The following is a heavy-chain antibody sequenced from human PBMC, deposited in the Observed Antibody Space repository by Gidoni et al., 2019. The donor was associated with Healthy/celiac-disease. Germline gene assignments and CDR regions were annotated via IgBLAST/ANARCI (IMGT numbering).Heavy chain of an antibody. Sequence: EVQLVESGGVVVQPGGSLRLSCAASGFTFDDYTMHWVRQAPGKGLEWVSLISWDGGSTYYADSVKGRFTISRDNSKNSLYLQMNSLRTEDTALYYCAKDFSRYYYGSGSPMGHWGQGTLVTVSS. D-gene: IGHD3-10*01. J-gene: IGHJ4*02. CDR1: GFTFDDYT. V-gene: IGHV3-43*01. CDR2: ISWDGGST. CDR3: AKDFSRYYYGSGSPMGH.